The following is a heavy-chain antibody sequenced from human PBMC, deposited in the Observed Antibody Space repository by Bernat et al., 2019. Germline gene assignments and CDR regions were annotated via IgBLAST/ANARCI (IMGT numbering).Heavy chain of an antibody. CDR1: GFTFSSYA. Sequence: EVQLLESGGGLVQPGGSLRLSCAASGFTFSSYAMSWVRQAPGKGLEWVSAISGSGGSTYYADSVKGRFTISRDNSKNTLYLQMNSLRAEDTAVYYCASSITIFGVVMDYWGQGTLVTVSS. J-gene: IGHJ4*02. CDR3: ASSITIFGVVMDY. CDR2: ISGSGGST. D-gene: IGHD3-3*01. V-gene: IGHV3-23*01.